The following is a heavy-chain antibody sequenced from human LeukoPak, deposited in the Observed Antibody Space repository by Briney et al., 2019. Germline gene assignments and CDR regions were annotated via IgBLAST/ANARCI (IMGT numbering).Heavy chain of an antibody. CDR3: AKDREIYSGSYYYFDC. Sequence: PGGSLRLSCAASGFTFSTYAMNWVRQAPGKGLEWVSATSATGDTTSYAGSVKGRFIISRDNSKNTLYLQMSSLRAEDTAVYYCAKDREIYSGSYYYFDCWDQGTLVTVSS. CDR2: TSATGDTT. CDR1: GFTFSTYA. V-gene: IGHV3-23*01. J-gene: IGHJ4*02. D-gene: IGHD1-26*01.